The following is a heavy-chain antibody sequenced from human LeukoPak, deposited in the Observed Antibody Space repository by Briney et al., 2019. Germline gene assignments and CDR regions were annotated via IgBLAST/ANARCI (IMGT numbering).Heavy chain of an antibody. J-gene: IGHJ4*02. CDR1: VFTFRDYW. D-gene: IGHD7-27*01. Sequence: GGSLRLSCVASVFTFRDYWMTWVRQAPGKGLEWVSYISSPGVTTYYADSVKGRFTISRDNAKNSLYLQMNSLRVEDTALYYCARDGDLAPDVPFDYWGQGTLVTVSS. V-gene: IGHV3-48*04. CDR3: ARDGDLAPDVPFDY. CDR2: ISSPGVTT.